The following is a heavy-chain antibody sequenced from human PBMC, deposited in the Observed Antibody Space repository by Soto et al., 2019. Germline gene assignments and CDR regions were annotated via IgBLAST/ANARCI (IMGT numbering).Heavy chain of an antibody. CDR2: MSNNGGST. V-gene: IGHV3-64D*08. D-gene: IGHD6-13*01. J-gene: IGHJ6*02. CDR3: VKTGPETAAGSGVRYYYYGMDV. CDR1: GFTFNSYA. Sequence: EVQLVESGGGLVQPGGSLRLSCSASGFTFNSYAMHWVRQAPGKGLESGSAMSNNGGSTYYADFVKGRFTISRDNSKNTLYLQMSSLRAEDTAVYYCVKTGPETAAGSGVRYYYYGMDVWGQGTTVTVSS.